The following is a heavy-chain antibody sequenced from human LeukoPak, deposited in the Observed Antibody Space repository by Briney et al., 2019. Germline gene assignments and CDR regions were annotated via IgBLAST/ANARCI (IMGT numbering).Heavy chain of an antibody. D-gene: IGHD3-10*02. Sequence: GGSLRLSCVASGFTLSTYWMSWVRQAPGKGLEWVSSIGSDGKTHYSESVKGRFVISRDNFGGMVFLQLNSLRVEDTALYYCARDLHYYVAMGVWGQGTTVTVSS. V-gene: IGHV3-23*01. J-gene: IGHJ6*02. CDR1: GFTLSTYW. CDR3: ARDLHYYVAMGV. CDR2: IGSDGKT.